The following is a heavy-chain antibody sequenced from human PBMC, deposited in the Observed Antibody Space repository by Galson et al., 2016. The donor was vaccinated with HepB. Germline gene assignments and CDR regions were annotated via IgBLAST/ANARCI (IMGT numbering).Heavy chain of an antibody. V-gene: IGHV4-39*01. J-gene: IGHJ3*02. CDR1: GGSISSSAYY. D-gene: IGHD3-10*01. CDR3: ASLEQPLRGVGAFDI. Sequence: SETLSLTCTVSGGSISSSAYYWGWIRQPPGKGLEWIGTMYPNRGTYYNPSLKSRVAISVDSSKNQFSLKLSSVTAADTAVYFCASLEQPLRGVGAFDIWGQGTMVTVSS. CDR2: MYPNRGT.